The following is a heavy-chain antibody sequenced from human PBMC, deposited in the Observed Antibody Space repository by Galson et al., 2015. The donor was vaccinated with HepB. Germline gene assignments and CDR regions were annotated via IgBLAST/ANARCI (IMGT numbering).Heavy chain of an antibody. CDR1: GFTFSSYA. V-gene: IGHV3-23*01. D-gene: IGHD3-10*01. Sequence: SLRLSCAASGFTFSSYAMSWVRQAPGKGLEWVSAISGSGGSTYYADSVKGRFTISRDNSRNTLYLQMNSLRAEDTAVYYCAKAPGDILYYMDVWGKGTTVTVSS. CDR2: ISGSGGST. J-gene: IGHJ6*03. CDR3: AKAPGDILYYMDV.